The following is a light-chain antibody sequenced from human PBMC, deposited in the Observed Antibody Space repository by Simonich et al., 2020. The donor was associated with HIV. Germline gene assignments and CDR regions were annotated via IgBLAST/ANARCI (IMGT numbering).Light chain of an antibody. V-gene: IGLV2-11*01. CDR1: SRDGGGYNY. J-gene: IGLJ3*02. Sequence: SPLTHPAPVSGPPGQPIPFPSTGTSRDGGGYNYVSWYQQHPGKAPKLMIYDVSKRPSGVPDRFSGSKSGNTASLTISGLQAEDEAAYYCCSYAGSYTWVFGGGTKLTVL. CDR3: CSYAGSYTWV. CDR2: DVS.